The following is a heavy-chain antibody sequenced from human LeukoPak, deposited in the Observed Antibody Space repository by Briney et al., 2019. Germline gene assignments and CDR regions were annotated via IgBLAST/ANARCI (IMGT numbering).Heavy chain of an antibody. Sequence: TLSLTCTVSGGSISSGSYYWSWIRQPAGKGLEWIGRIYTSGSTNYNPSLKSRVTISVDTSKNQFSLKLSSVTAADTAVYYCARGAGGYYDSSGYYSYFDYWGQGTLVTVSS. V-gene: IGHV4-61*02. CDR3: ARGAGGYYDSSGYYSYFDY. D-gene: IGHD3-22*01. CDR1: GGSISSGSYY. J-gene: IGHJ4*02. CDR2: IYTSGST.